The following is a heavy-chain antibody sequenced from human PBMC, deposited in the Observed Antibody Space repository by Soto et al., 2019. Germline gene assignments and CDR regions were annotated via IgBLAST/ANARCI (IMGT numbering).Heavy chain of an antibody. V-gene: IGHV3-7*03. CDR1: GFKFSNYW. D-gene: IGHD3-16*02. CDR3: GRDGLLFWGPYRRSRLDY. J-gene: IGHJ4*02. CDR2: IKHDTSEA. Sequence: GGSLRLSCADSGFKFSNYWMSWVRQAPGKGLEWVGNIKHDTSEAHYADSVKGRFTITRDNIKNFLFLQMNGLRADDTASYYCGRDGLLFWGPYRRSRLDYWGLGTLVTVSS.